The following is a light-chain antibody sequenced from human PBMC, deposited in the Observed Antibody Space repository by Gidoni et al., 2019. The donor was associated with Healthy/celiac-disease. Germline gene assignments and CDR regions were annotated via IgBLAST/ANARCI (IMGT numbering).Light chain of an antibody. CDR1: QSVLYSSNNKNY. J-gene: IGKJ3*01. CDR2: WAS. V-gene: IGKV4-1*01. Sequence: DIVMTQSPDSLAVSLGERATINCKSSQSVLYSSNNKNYLAWYQQKPGQPPKLLIYWASTRESGVPDRFSGSGSGTDFTLTISSLQAEDVAVYYCQQYYSLIGPGTKVDIK. CDR3: QQYYSL.